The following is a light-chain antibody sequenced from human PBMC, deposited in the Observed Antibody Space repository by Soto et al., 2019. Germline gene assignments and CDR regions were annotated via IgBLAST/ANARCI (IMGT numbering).Light chain of an antibody. CDR2: GNS. CDR1: SSNIGAGYD. Sequence: QAVVTQPPSVSGAPGQRVTISCTGSSSNIGAGYDVHWYQQLPGTAPKLLIYGNSNRPSGVPDRLSGSKSGTSASLAITGLQAEDEADYYCQSYDSSLRNWVFGGGTKLTVL. CDR3: QSYDSSLRNWV. V-gene: IGLV1-40*01. J-gene: IGLJ3*02.